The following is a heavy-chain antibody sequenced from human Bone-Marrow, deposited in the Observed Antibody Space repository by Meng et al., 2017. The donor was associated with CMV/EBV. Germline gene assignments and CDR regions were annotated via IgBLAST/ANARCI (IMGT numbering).Heavy chain of an antibody. CDR3: ARVYSSGWADWFDP. CDR2: MNPNSGNT. V-gene: IGHV1-8*02. D-gene: IGHD6-19*01. Sequence: ASVKVSCKASGGTFSSYAISWVRQAPGQGLEWMGWMNPNSGNTGYAQKFQGRVTMTRNTSISTAYMELSSLRSEDTAVYYCARVYSSGWADWFDPWGQGTLVTVSS. CDR1: GGTFSSYA. J-gene: IGHJ5*02.